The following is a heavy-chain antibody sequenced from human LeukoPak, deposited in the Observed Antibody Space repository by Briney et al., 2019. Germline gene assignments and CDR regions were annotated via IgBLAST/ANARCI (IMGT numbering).Heavy chain of an antibody. CDR3: ARGGIEVPAFDI. D-gene: IGHD1-26*01. J-gene: IGHJ3*02. V-gene: IGHV1-2*02. Sequence: ASVKVSCKASGYTFTGNFIHWVRQAPGQGLEWVGLINPKSGETTYAQRFQGRLTLTRDTSIRTAFMELGSLGSDDTAVYYCARGGIEVPAFDIWGRGTMVTVSS. CDR2: INPKSGET. CDR1: GYTFTGNF.